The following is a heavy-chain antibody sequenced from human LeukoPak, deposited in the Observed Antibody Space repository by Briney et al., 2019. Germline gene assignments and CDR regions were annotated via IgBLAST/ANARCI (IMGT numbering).Heavy chain of an antibody. CDR1: GFTFNNYW. CDR3: ARGFLYGSGRLMDV. V-gene: IGHV3-7*01. CDR2: IKQDGSEK. Sequence: GGSLRLSCAASGFTFNNYWMSWVRQAPGKGLEWVANIKQDGSEKYYVDSVKGRFTISRDNAKNSLYLQMNSLRAEDTAVYYCARGFLYGSGRLMDVWGKGTTVTISS. D-gene: IGHD3-10*01. J-gene: IGHJ6*03.